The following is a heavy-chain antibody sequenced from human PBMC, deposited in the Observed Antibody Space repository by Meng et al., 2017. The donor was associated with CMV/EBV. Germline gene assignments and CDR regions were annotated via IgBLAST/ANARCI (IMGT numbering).Heavy chain of an antibody. CDR3: RLGHYSQD. CDR2: RKKDGSEK. D-gene: IGHD4-17*01. Sequence: VGMGGGLVSLGGSLRLSCAASGLTISNYWMSWVRQAPGKGLEWVANRKKDGSEKYYVDSVKGRFSISRDNADNSLYLQMNNLRAEDTAVYYCRLGHYSQDWGQGTLVTASS. V-gene: IGHV3-7*02. J-gene: IGHJ4*02. CDR1: GLTISNYW.